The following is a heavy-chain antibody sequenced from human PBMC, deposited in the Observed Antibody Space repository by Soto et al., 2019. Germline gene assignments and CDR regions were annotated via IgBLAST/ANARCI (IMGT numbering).Heavy chain of an antibody. Sequence: SVKVSCKASGGTFSSYAISWVRQAPGQGLEWMGGIIPIFGTANYAQKFQGRVTITADESTSTAYMELSSLRSEDTAVYYWARGSGYYGSGSYRYYYGMDVWGQGTTVTVSS. J-gene: IGHJ6*02. D-gene: IGHD3-10*01. CDR2: IIPIFGTA. CDR3: ARGSGYYGSGSYRYYYGMDV. CDR1: GGTFSSYA. V-gene: IGHV1-69*13.